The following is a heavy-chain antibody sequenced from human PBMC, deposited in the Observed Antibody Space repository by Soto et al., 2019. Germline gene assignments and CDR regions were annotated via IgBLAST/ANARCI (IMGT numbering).Heavy chain of an antibody. D-gene: IGHD6-6*01. J-gene: IGHJ1*01. CDR1: GFTFSTYS. CDR2: ITTSSSTI. CDR3: ATSIGANYFQH. V-gene: IGHV3-48*01. Sequence: PGGSLRLSCAASGFTFSTYSMNWVRQAPGKGLEWLAHITTSSSTIYYADSVKGRFTISRDNAKKSLYLQMNSLRAEDTAMYYCATSIGANYFQHWGQGTLVTVSS.